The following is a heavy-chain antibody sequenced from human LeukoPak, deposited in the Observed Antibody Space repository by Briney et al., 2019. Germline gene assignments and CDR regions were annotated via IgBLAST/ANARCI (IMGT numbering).Heavy chain of an antibody. V-gene: IGHV4-4*09. J-gene: IGHJ4*02. D-gene: IGHD3-10*01. CDR1: GGSISRYY. Sequence: PWETLSLTCSVSGGSISRYYWSWIRQPPGKGLQWIGYIYTSGSTNYNPSLKSRVTISVDTSKNQFSLKLSSVTAADTAVYYCARRTWGVYYFDYWGQGTLVTVSS. CDR2: IYTSGST. CDR3: ARRTWGVYYFDY.